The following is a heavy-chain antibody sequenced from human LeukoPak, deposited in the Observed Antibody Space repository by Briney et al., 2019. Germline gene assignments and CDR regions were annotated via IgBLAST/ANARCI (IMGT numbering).Heavy chain of an antibody. CDR3: ATIAGSSSY. Sequence: SETLSLTCTVSGXSISAYYGTWIRQPPGKGLEWIGYVYYSGSTNYNPSLKSRVTISVDTSKNQFSLKLSSVTAADTAVYYCATIAGSSSYWGQGTLVTVSS. CDR1: GXSISAYY. V-gene: IGHV4-59*08. D-gene: IGHD6-6*01. J-gene: IGHJ4*02. CDR2: VYYSGST.